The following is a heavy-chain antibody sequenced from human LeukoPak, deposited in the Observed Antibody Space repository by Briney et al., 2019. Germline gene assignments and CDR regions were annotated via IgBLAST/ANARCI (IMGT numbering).Heavy chain of an antibody. V-gene: IGHV3-23*01. CDR1: GFTLSSYA. CDR2: ISGSGGST. J-gene: IGHJ4*02. D-gene: IGHD3-22*01. Sequence: AGSLTLSCAASGFTLSSYAMSWVRQAPGKGLEWVSAISGSGGSTYYADSVKGRLTISRDTSKNTPYLQMNCLRAATTAVYYWAKDRLDSSGYYYGTEGSAYWGQGTLVTVSS. CDR3: AKDRLDSSGYYYGTEGSAY.